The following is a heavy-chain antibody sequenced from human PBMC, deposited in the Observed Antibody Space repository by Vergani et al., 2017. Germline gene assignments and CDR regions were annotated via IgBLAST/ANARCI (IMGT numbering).Heavy chain of an antibody. D-gene: IGHD6-13*01. J-gene: IGHJ5*02. V-gene: IGHV3-9*01. CDR1: GFTFDDYA. Sequence: EVQLVESGGGLVQPGRSLRLSCAASGFTFDDYAMHWVRQAPGKGLEWVSGIRWNSGSIGYADSVKGRFTISRDNAKNSLYLQMNSLRAEDTALYYCAKDGDSSSWYRNWFDPWGQGTLVTVSS. CDR2: IRWNSGSI. CDR3: AKDGDSSSWYRNWFDP.